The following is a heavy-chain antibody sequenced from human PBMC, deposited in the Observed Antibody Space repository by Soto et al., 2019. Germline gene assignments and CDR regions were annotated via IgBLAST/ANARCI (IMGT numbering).Heavy chain of an antibody. D-gene: IGHD3-10*01. Sequence: EVQLVESGGGLVRPGGSLRLSCAASGFTFSSYWMHWVRQAPGKGLVWVSRMNEDGGTTDNADSVKGRFTISRDNAKNTLYLQMNSLRVEDTAVYYCASDLSGRAAVWGQGTTVTVSS. J-gene: IGHJ6*02. V-gene: IGHV3-74*02. CDR3: ASDLSGRAAV. CDR2: MNEDGGTT. CDR1: GFTFSSYW.